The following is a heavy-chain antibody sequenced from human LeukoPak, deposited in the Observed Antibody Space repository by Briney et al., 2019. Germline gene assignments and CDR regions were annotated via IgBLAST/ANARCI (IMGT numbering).Heavy chain of an antibody. CDR2: IYTSGST. CDR3: ARKGKQLWWYYFDY. D-gene: IGHD5-18*01. Sequence: SETLSLTCTVSGGSISSYYWSWIRQPARKGLEWIGRIYTSGSTNYNPSLKSRVTMSVDTSKNQFSLKLSSVTAADTAVYYCARKGKQLWWYYFDYWGKGTLFTVSS. J-gene: IGHJ4*02. CDR1: GGSISSYY. V-gene: IGHV4-4*07.